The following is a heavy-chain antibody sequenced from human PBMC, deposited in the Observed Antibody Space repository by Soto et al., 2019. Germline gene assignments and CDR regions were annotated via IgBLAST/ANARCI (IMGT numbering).Heavy chain of an antibody. Sequence: DVQLVESGGGLIQPGGSLRLSCAAFGLTVSGKYYMAWVRQAPGKGLEWLSALYDLDGIYYADSVKGRLTTSGDSSKKIVYLQMDDLRPADTTVYYCASWHLREHAYDVWGQGTTVTVSS. V-gene: IGHV3-53*01. J-gene: IGHJ3*01. CDR3: ASWHLREHAYDV. CDR2: LYDLDGI. D-gene: IGHD4-17*01. CDR1: GLTVSGKYY.